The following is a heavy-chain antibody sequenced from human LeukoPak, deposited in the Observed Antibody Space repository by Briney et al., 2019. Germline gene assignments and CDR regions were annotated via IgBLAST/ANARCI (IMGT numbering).Heavy chain of an antibody. CDR1: GGTFISYA. Sequence: GASVKVSCKASGGTFISYAISWVRQAPGQGLEWMGRIIPILGIANYAQKFQGRVTITADKSTSTAYMELSSLRSEDTAVYYRARDYYDSSGPHSNYWGQGTLVTVSS. D-gene: IGHD3-22*01. CDR2: IIPILGIA. V-gene: IGHV1-69*04. J-gene: IGHJ4*02. CDR3: ARDYYDSSGPHSNY.